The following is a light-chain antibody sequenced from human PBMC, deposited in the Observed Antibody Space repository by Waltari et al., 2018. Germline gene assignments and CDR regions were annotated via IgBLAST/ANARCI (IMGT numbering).Light chain of an antibody. Sequence: QSALTQPPSLSGAPGQRVSISCTGKTSNFGAGYDVPWYQQLPGAAPKLLIYDNSNRPSGAPDRFSGSKSGTSASLAITGLQADDEADYYCQSYDSALRNVVFGGGTKLTV. CDR1: TSNFGAGYD. V-gene: IGLV1-40*01. CDR2: DNS. CDR3: QSYDSALRNVV. J-gene: IGLJ2*01.